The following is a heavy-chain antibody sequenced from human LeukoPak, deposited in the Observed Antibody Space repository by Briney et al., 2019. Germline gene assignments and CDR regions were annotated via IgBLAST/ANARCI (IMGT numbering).Heavy chain of an antibody. CDR1: GGSISSSSYY. CDR3: ARQTRGRYNWFDP. V-gene: IGHV4-39*01. D-gene: IGHD3-3*01. J-gene: IGHJ5*02. Sequence: SETLSLTCTVSGGSISSSSYYWGWIRQPPGKGLEWIGSIYYSGSTYYNPSLKSRVTISVDTSENQFSLKLSSVTAADTAVYYCARQTRGRYNWFDPWGQGTLVTVSS. CDR2: IYYSGST.